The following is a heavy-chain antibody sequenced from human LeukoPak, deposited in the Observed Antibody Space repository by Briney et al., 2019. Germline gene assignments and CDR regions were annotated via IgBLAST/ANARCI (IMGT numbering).Heavy chain of an antibody. Sequence: SVKVSCKASGGTFSSYALSWVRQAPGQGLEWMGGIIPIFGTANYAQNFQGRVTITTDESTNTAYMELSSLRSEDTAVYYCARESGSGYYYMDVWGKGTTVTVSS. CDR3: ARESGSGYYYMDV. D-gene: IGHD3-10*01. CDR1: GGTFSSYA. V-gene: IGHV1-69*05. J-gene: IGHJ6*03. CDR2: IIPIFGTA.